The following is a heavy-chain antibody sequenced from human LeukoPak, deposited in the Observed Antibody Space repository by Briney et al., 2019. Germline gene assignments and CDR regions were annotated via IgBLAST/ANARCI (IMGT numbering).Heavy chain of an antibody. J-gene: IGHJ6*03. CDR1: GYTLTELS. V-gene: IGHV1-24*01. CDR2: FDPEDGET. D-gene: IGHD6-13*01. CDR3: ARAAGQYYYYYYYMDV. Sequence: GASVKVSCKVSGYTLTELSMHWVRQAPGKGLEWMGGFDPEDGETIYAQKFQGRVTMTEDTSTDTAYMELSSLRSEDTAVYYCARAAGQYYYYYYYMDVWGKGTTVTVSS.